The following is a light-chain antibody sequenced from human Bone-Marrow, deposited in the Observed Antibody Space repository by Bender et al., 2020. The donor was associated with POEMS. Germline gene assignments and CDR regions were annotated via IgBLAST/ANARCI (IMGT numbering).Light chain of an antibody. V-gene: IGLV3-1*01. CDR1: DLGDKY. J-gene: IGLJ2*01. CDR3: QAWDTYSLI. CDR2: QDT. Sequence: SYEVTQPPSVSVSPGQTASITCSGDDLGDKYVAWYQQKPGQSPVLVIYQDTKRPSGIPERFSGSNSGNTATLTISGTQAMDEAEYFCQAWDTYSLIFGGGNKLTVL.